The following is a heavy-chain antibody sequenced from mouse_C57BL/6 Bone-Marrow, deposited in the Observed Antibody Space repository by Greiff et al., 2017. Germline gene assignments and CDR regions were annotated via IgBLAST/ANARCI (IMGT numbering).Heavy chain of an antibody. D-gene: IGHD2-4*01. Sequence: VQVVESGAELVKPGASVKISCKASGYAFSSYWMNWVKQRPGKGLEWIGQIYPGDGDTNYNGKFKGKATLTADKSSSTAYMQLSSLTSEDSAVYFCARDYGGPWFAYWGQGTLVTVSA. J-gene: IGHJ3*01. CDR1: GYAFSSYW. V-gene: IGHV1-80*01. CDR3: ARDYGGPWFAY. CDR2: IYPGDGDT.